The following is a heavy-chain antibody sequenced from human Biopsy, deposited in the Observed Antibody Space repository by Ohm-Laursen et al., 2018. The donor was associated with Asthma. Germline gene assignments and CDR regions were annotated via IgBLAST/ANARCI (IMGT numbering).Heavy chain of an antibody. Sequence: SSVKVSCKSPGGTFNTYVIGWVRQAPGQGLEWMGGINSVFGTTTYPQKFQDRVTITADDSTSTVYMELGSLRSEDTAVYYCARKAGSCISRTCYSLDFWGQGTLVTVSS. CDR1: GGTFNTYV. CDR2: INSVFGTT. D-gene: IGHD2-2*01. J-gene: IGHJ4*02. V-gene: IGHV1-69*01. CDR3: ARKAGSCISRTCYSLDF.